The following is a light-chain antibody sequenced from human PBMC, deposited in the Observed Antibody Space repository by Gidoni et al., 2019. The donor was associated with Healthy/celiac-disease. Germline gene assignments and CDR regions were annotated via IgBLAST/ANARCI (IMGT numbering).Light chain of an antibody. CDR3: MQALQTPYT. J-gene: IGKJ2*01. CDR2: LGS. CDR1: QSLLHSNGYNY. V-gene: IGKV2-28*01. Sequence: LLTQSPLSLPVTPGEPASISCRSSQSLLHSNGYNYLDWYLQKPGQSPQLLIYLGSNRASGVPDRFSGSGSGTDFTLKISRVEAEDVGVYYCMQALQTPYTFGQGTKLEIK.